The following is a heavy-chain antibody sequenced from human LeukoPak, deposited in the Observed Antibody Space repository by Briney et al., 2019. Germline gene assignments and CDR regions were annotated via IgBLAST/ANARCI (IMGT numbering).Heavy chain of an antibody. J-gene: IGHJ4*02. V-gene: IGHV3-23*01. D-gene: IGHD2-2*01. CDR3: AHGAMYQLDY. CDR2: IIGGAGST. CDR1: GFSFSSHG. Sequence: GGSLRLSCAASGFSFSSHGMGWVRQAPGKGLEWVSGIIGGAGSTYYADSVRGRFTISGDNSKNTLFLQMNSLRAEDTAVYYCAHGAMYQLDYWGQGTLVTVSS.